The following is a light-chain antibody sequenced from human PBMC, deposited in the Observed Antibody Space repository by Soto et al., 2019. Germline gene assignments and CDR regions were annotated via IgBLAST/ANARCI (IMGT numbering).Light chain of an antibody. CDR2: DDN. V-gene: IGLV1-51*01. J-gene: IGLJ1*01. CDR1: SSNIGGNS. Sequence: QSVLTQPPSVSAAPGQKVTSSCSGSSSNIGGNSVSWYQQLPGTAPKLLIYDDNKRPSGIPDRFSVSKSGTSATLGITVFQTGDDADYYCGSWDSRLSAYVFGTGPKVTVL. CDR3: GSWDSRLSAYV.